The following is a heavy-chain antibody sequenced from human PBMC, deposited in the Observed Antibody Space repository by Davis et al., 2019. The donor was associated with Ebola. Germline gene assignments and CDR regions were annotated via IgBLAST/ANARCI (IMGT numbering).Heavy chain of an antibody. D-gene: IGHD1-26*01. J-gene: IGHJ4*02. CDR3: VQMGLQVFDY. Sequence: GGSLRLSCATSGVTFSSYAMSWVRQAPGKGLEWVSGICGSGETTYYADSVKGRFTISRDNSKNTLYLQMNSLRAEDTALYYCVQMGLQVFDYWGQGTLVTVSS. V-gene: IGHV3-23*01. CDR1: GVTFSSYA. CDR2: ICGSGETT.